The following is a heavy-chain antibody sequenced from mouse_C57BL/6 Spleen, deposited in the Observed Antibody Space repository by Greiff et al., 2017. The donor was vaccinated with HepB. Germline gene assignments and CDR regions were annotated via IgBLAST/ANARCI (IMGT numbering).Heavy chain of an antibody. V-gene: IGHV1-55*01. CDR1: GYTFTSYW. J-gene: IGHJ2*01. CDR2: IYPGSGST. CDR3: ARGPFYYFDY. Sequence: QVQLQQPGAELVKPGASVKMSCKASGYTFTSYWITWVKQRPGQGLEWIGEIYPGSGSTNYNEKFKSKATLTVDTSSSTAYMQLSSLTSEDAAVYYCARGPFYYFDYWGQGTTLTVSS.